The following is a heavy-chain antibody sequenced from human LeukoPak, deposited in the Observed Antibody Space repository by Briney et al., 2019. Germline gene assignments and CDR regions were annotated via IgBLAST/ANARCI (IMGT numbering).Heavy chain of an antibody. V-gene: IGHV3-7*01. Sequence: ETLSLTCTVSGGSVSSGSYYWTWVRQAPGKGLEWVANIKQDGSEKYYVDSVRGRFTISRDNAKNSLYLQMNSLRAEDTAVYYCARCYSSAWCPWGDYWGQGTLVSVSS. CDR2: IKQDGSEK. CDR3: ARCYSSAWCPWGDY. J-gene: IGHJ4*02. CDR1: GGSVSSGSYY. D-gene: IGHD6-19*01.